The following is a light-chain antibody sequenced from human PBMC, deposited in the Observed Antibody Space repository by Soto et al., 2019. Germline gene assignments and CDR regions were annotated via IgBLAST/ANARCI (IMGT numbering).Light chain of an antibody. CDR1: DIGVYYL. Sequence: QSALTQPASVSASPGQSITISCTGTDIGVYYLVSWYQHHPGKAPKLVLYDVSSRPSGVSDRFSGSKSGNTASLTISGLRPEDEADYYCNSYTSSFTQVFGGGTKLTVL. V-gene: IGLV2-14*03. CDR2: DVS. CDR3: NSYTSSFTQV. J-gene: IGLJ3*02.